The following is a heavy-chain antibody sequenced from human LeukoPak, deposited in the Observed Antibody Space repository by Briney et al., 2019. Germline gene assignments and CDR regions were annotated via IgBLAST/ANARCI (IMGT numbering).Heavy chain of an antibody. CDR2: ISGSGGST. CDR1: GFTFSSYG. CDR3: AKDGGTIFGVVIISYFDY. V-gene: IGHV3-23*01. Sequence: PGGSLRLSCAASGFTFSSYGMSWVRQAPGKGLEWVSAISGSGGSTYYADSVKGRFTISRDNSKNTLYLQMNSLRAEDTAVYYCAKDGGTIFGVVIISYFDYWGQGTLVTVSS. J-gene: IGHJ4*02. D-gene: IGHD3-3*01.